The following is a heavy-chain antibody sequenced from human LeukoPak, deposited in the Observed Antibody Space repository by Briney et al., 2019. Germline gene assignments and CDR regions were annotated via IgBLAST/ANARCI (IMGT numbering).Heavy chain of an antibody. J-gene: IGHJ4*02. D-gene: IGHD5-18*01. CDR3: ARGSRYTAMVTAGVDY. CDR1: GYTFTSYD. V-gene: IGHV1-8*01. CDR2: MNPNSGNT. Sequence: ASVKVSCKASGYTFTSYDINWVRQATGQELEWMGWMNPNSGNTGYAQKFQGRVTMTRNTSISTAYMELSSLRSEDTAVYYCARGSRYTAMVTAGVDYWGQGTLVTVSS.